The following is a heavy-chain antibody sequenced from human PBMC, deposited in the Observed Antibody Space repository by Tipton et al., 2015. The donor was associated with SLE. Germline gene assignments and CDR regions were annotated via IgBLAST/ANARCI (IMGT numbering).Heavy chain of an antibody. J-gene: IGHJ3*02. D-gene: IGHD3-3*01. V-gene: IGHV3-30*02. Sequence: SLRLSCAASGFTFSSYGMHWFRQAPGQWREWVAFIRYDGSNKYYADSVKGRFTISRDNSKNTLYLQMNSLRAEDTAVYYARFLAWLSHDAFDIWGQGTMVTVSS. CDR1: GFTFSSYG. CDR2: IRYDGSNK. CDR3: RFLAWLSHDAFDI.